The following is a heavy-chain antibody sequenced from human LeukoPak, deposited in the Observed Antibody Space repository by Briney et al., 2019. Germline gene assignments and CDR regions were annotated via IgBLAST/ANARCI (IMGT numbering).Heavy chain of an antibody. CDR2: INHSGST. V-gene: IGHV4-34*01. Sequence: PSETLSLTCAVYGGSFSGYYWSWIRQPPGKGLEWIGEINHSGSTNYNPSLKSRVTISVDTSKNQFSLKLSPVTAADTAVYYCARGTRAHGGMDVWGQGTTVTVSS. CDR1: GGSFSGYY. J-gene: IGHJ6*02. CDR3: ARGTRAHGGMDV.